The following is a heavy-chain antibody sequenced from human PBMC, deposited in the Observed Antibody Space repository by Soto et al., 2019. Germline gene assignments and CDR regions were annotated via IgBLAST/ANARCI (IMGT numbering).Heavy chain of an antibody. V-gene: IGHV4-39*01. CDR1: GGSISSSSHY. J-gene: IGHJ5*02. D-gene: IGHD2-2*01. Sequence: SETLSLTCTVSGGSISSSSHYWGWFRQPPGKGLEWIGTIFYSGATYYNPSLKSRVTISVDTSKNQFSLKLSSVTAADTAVYHCARTSGDIVVYLNWFDPWGQGTLATVSS. CDR2: IFYSGAT. CDR3: ARTSGDIVVYLNWFDP.